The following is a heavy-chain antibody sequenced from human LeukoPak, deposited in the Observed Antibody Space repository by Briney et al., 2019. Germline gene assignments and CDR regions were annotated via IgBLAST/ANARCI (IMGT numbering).Heavy chain of an antibody. CDR3: AKRTGTTGGYNFDY. CDR1: GYSFGTYG. Sequence: PGGSLRLSCAASGYSFGTYGMSWVRQAPGKGLEWVSGISGTGGTTYYADSVKGRFTISRDNSNNTLYLQMSSLRAEDTAVYYCAKRTGTTGGYNFDYWGQGTLVTVSS. D-gene: IGHD1-1*01. J-gene: IGHJ4*02. CDR2: ISGTGGTT. V-gene: IGHV3-23*01.